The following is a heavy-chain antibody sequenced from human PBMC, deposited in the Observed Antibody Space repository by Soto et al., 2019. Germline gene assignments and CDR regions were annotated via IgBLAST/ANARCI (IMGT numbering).Heavy chain of an antibody. Sequence: QVQLVQSGAEVKKPGASVKVSCKASGYTFTNNAIHWVRQAPGQRLEWLGWLNAGNSNREYSQKFQGRIIMTKDTSASTAYMELSSLRSEDTAVYYCARGYDFVWGSYRSYAFDIWGQGTMVTVSS. D-gene: IGHD3-16*02. CDR2: LNAGNSNR. J-gene: IGHJ3*02. CDR1: GYTFTNNA. CDR3: ARGYDFVWGSYRSYAFDI. V-gene: IGHV1-3*01.